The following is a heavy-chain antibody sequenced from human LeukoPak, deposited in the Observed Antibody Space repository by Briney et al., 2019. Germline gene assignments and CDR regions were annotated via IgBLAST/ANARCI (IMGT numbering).Heavy chain of an antibody. CDR3: TTLYGGSLDY. J-gene: IGHJ4*02. CDR2: ISGTSEYI. CDR1: GFTFSSYS. D-gene: IGHD5-12*01. V-gene: IGHV3-21*06. Sequence: GGSLRLSCAASGFTFSSYSMNWVRQAPGKGLEWVSSISGTSEYIYYADSVKGRFTISRDNGQNSLYLQMNSLRAEDTAVYYCTTLYGGSLDYWGQGTLVTVSS.